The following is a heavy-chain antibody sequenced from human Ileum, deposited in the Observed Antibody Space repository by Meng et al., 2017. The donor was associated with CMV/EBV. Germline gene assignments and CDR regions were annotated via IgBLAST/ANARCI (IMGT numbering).Heavy chain of an antibody. Sequence: HRKESGPRLLQPSAPLHLTCTVTGGSLPRYYWTWIRQPAGKGLEWIGRIHPTGTTDDNPSLRSRVSMSLDKSKNQFSLKLTPVTATDTAVYYCARAAARGVPVDLWGQGTLVTVSS. CDR3: ARAAARGVPVDL. D-gene: IGHD3-10*01. CDR2: IHPTGTT. CDR1: GGSLPRYY. V-gene: IGHV4-4*07. J-gene: IGHJ5*02.